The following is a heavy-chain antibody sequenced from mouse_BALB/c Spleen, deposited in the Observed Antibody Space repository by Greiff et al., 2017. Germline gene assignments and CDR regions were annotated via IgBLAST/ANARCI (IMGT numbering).Heavy chain of an antibody. J-gene: IGHJ3*01. CDR2: ISNGGGST. Sequence: VQLKESGGGLVQPGGSLKLSCAASGFTFSSYTMSWVRQTPEKRLEWVAYISNGGGSTYYPDTVKGRFTISRDNAKNTLYLQMSSLKSEDTAMYYCARQGYDYDAAWFAYWGQGTLVTVSA. CDR3: ARQGYDYDAAWFAY. D-gene: IGHD2-4*01. V-gene: IGHV5-12-2*01. CDR1: GFTFSSYT.